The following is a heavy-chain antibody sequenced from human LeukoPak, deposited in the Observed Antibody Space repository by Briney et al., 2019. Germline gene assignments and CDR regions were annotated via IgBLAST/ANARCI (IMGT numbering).Heavy chain of an antibody. Sequence: GESLRLSCAASGFTFSSYAMHWVRQAPGKGLEWVAVISYDGSNKYYADSVKGRFTISRDNSKNTLYLQMSSLRAEDTAVYYCARDRYGVRSGSCDYWGQGTLVTVSS. CDR1: GFTFSSYA. CDR2: ISYDGSNK. V-gene: IGHV3-30*04. D-gene: IGHD1-26*01. J-gene: IGHJ4*02. CDR3: ARDRYGVRSGSCDY.